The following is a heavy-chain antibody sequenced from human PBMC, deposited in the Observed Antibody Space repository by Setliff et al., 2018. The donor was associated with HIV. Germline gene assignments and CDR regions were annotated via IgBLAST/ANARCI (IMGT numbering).Heavy chain of an antibody. J-gene: IGHJ4*02. CDR2: ISAYNGNT. CDR3: ATTKGLSSGYDY. CDR1: GYTFTSYG. V-gene: IGHV1-18*01. D-gene: IGHD3-22*01. Sequence: ASVKVSCKASGYTFTSYGISWVRQAPGQGLEWMGWISAYNGNTNYAQKLQGRVTMTRDTSTSTVYMELSSLRSEDTAVYYCATTKGLSSGYDYWGQGTLVTVSS.